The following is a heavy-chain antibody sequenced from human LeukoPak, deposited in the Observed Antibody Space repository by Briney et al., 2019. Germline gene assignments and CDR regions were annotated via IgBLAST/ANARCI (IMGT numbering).Heavy chain of an antibody. D-gene: IGHD1-1*01. CDR2: IHYSGST. Sequence: PSETLSLTCTASGGSISSYYWSCIRQPPGKGLVWIGYIHYSGSTNYSPSLKSRVTISVDTSKNQFSLNLTSVTAADSAVYYCARVSWFPGTSYYYMDVWGKGTTVTVSS. V-gene: IGHV4-59*01. J-gene: IGHJ6*03. CDR1: GGSISSYY. CDR3: ARVSWFPGTSYYYMDV.